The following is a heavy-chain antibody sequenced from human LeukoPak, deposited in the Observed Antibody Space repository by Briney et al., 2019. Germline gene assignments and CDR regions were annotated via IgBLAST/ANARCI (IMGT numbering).Heavy chain of an antibody. CDR1: GDSVSSNSVA. J-gene: IGHJ6*02. D-gene: IGHD3-10*01. CDR2: TYYRSKWYN. V-gene: IGHV6-1*01. CDR3: ARAIYYGSGNHHHGMDV. Sequence: PSQTLSLTCAISGDSVSSNSVAWNWIRQSPSRGLEWLGRTYYRSKWYNDYAVSVKSRITINPDTSRNQFSLQVNSVTPEDTAVYYCARAIYYGSGNHHHGMDVWGQGTTVTVSS.